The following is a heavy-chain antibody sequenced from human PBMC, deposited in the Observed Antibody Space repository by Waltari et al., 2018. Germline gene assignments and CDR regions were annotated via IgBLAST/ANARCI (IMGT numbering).Heavy chain of an antibody. D-gene: IGHD6-19*01. Sequence: QVQLVQSGAEVTKPGASVKVSCTASGYTFPGYYMHWVRQAPGQGLEWMGWINPNSGGTNYAQKFQGRVTMTRDTSISTAYMELSRLRSDDTAVYYCAREGSGWYRGSFDYWGQGTLVTVSS. CDR1: GYTFPGYY. CDR2: INPNSGGT. J-gene: IGHJ4*02. CDR3: AREGSGWYRGSFDY. V-gene: IGHV1-2*02.